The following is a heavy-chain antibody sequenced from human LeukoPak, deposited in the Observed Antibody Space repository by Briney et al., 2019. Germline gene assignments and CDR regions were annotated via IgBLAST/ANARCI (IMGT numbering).Heavy chain of an antibody. CDR2: IYSDDDK. V-gene: IGHV2-5*02. CDR3: AHMGAAAATRYLDY. Sequence: SGPTLVNPTQTLTLTCTFSGFSLSSSGVGVGWIRQPPGRALEWLALIYSDDDKRYSPSLKSGLSITKDTSKNQVVLTMTNMDPVDTGTYFCAHMGAAAATRYLDYWGRGTLVTVSS. D-gene: IGHD6-13*01. J-gene: IGHJ4*02. CDR1: GFSLSSSGVG.